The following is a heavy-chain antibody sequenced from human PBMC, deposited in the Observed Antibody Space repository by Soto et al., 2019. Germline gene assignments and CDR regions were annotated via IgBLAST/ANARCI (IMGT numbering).Heavy chain of an antibody. J-gene: IGHJ4*02. D-gene: IGHD1-26*01. CDR2: ISWNSGKI. V-gene: IGHV3-9*01. Sequence: GGSLRLSCAASGLTFDDYAMHWVRQAPGKGLEWVSGISWNSGKIGYADSVKGRFTISRDNAKNSLYLQMNSLRAEDSALYYCAKEIVGAINYWGQGTLVTVSS. CDR3: AKEIVGAINY. CDR1: GLTFDDYA.